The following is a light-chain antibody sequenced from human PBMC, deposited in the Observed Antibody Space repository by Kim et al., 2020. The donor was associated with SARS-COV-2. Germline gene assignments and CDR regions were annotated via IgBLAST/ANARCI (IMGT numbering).Light chain of an antibody. CDR3: LQHSTSPLT. J-gene: IGKJ4*01. V-gene: IGKV1-17*01. CDR1: QGIGHA. Sequence: AFVGDRVTITCRASQGIGHALGWYQQKPGKAPERLIFGASSLQSGVPSRFSGSGSGTEFTLTISSLQSEDFATYYCLQHSTSPLTFGGGTKVEIK. CDR2: GAS.